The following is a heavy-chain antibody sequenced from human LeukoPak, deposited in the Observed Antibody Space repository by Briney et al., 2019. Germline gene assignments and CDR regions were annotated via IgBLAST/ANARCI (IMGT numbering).Heavy chain of an antibody. CDR2: INSDGSST. Sequence: GGSLRLSCAASGFTFSSYWMHWVRQAPGKGLVWVSRINSDGSSTSYADSVKGRFTIPRDNAKNTLYLQMNSLRAEDTAVYYCARWAYGSGSPGFDPWGQGTLVTVSS. CDR3: ARWAYGSGSPGFDP. J-gene: IGHJ5*02. V-gene: IGHV3-74*01. D-gene: IGHD3-10*01. CDR1: GFTFSSYW.